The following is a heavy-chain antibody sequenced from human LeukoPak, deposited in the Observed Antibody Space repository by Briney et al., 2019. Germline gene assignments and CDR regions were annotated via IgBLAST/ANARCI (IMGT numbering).Heavy chain of an antibody. CDR1: GFTFSTYS. Sequence: GGSLRLSCAASGFTFSTYSMNWVRQAPGKGLEWGSSIGGTGTSIYYADSVKGRFTISRDNPENSLYLQMNSLRAEDTAVYYCAREVAEGFDYWGQGTLVTVSS. CDR3: AREVAEGFDY. CDR2: IGGTGTSI. J-gene: IGHJ4*02. V-gene: IGHV3-21*01.